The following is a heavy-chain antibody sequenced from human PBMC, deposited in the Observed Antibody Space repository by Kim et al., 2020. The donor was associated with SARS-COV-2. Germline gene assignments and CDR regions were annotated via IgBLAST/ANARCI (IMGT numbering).Heavy chain of an antibody. J-gene: IGHJ4*01. CDR2: ISYDGSNK. Sequence: GRSLRLSCAVSGFTFSNYGMHWVRQAPGKGLEWVAVISYDGSNKYYAHSMKGRFTVSRDNTKNTLYLQMISLRADDTAVYYCAQGQGSSWQHFIDYWGHGTLVTVSS. CDR1: GFTFSNYG. D-gene: IGHD6-13*01. CDR3: AQGQGSSWQHFIDY. V-gene: IGHV3-30*18.